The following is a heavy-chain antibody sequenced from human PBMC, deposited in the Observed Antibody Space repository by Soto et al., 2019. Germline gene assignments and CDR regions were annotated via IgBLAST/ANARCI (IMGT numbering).Heavy chain of an antibody. Sequence: GGSLRLSCAASGFTFSSYWMHWVRQVPGEGLLWVSRIDEYGSTINYAGSVKGRFTISRDNARNTLYLEMNSLRAEDTALYYCTRDIGGKGAYWGPGTLVTVSS. D-gene: IGHD3-10*01. CDR2: IDEYGSTI. CDR3: TRDIGGKGAY. V-gene: IGHV3-74*01. J-gene: IGHJ4*02. CDR1: GFTFSSYW.